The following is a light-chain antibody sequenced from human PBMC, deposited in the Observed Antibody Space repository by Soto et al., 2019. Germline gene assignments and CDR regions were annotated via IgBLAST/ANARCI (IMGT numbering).Light chain of an antibody. Sequence: IVMTQSPLSLPVTPGESASISCRSSQSLLHSNGYSYLDWYLQKPGESPQLLISLAYYRAYGVTDRFSGSGSGTDFTLKSSRVEADDVGLYYCMQALQTPPYTFGQGTKLEI. CDR1: QSLLHSNGYSY. V-gene: IGKV2-28*01. CDR3: MQALQTPPYT. J-gene: IGKJ2*01. CDR2: LAY.